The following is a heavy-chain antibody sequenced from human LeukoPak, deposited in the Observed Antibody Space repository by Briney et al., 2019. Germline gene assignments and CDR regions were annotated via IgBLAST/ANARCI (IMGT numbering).Heavy chain of an antibody. D-gene: IGHD3-3*01. CDR1: GFTFSGYA. CDR3: ATDYEEGHFFN. V-gene: IGHV3-23*01. CDR2: ISDSGDLT. J-gene: IGHJ4*02. Sequence: GGSLRLSCAASGFTFSGYAMAWVRQAPGKGLEWVATISDSGDLTYYADSVKGRLTVSRDNSKSTLSLQINTLRDEDTATYYCATDYEEGHFFNWGQGALVTVSS.